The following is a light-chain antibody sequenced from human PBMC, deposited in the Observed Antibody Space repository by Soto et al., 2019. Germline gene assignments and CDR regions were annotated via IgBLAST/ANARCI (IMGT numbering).Light chain of an antibody. J-gene: IGKJ1*01. V-gene: IGKV3-20*01. CDR1: QSVSSSY. CDR2: GAS. Sequence: EIVLTQSPGTLSLSPGERDTLSCRASQSVSSSYLAWYQQKPGQAPRLLIYGASSSATGIPDRFSGSGSGTDFTLTISRLEPEDFAVYYCQQYGSSRWTFGQGTKVDIK. CDR3: QQYGSSRWT.